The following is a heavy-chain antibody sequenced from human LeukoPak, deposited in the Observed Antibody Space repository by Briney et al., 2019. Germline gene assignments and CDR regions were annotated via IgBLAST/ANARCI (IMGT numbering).Heavy chain of an antibody. V-gene: IGHV3-33*08. Sequence: GGSLRLSCAASGFTVSSSPINWVRQAPGKGLDWVAVTWNGKNDKYYSDSVKGRFSVSRDDSKNTVYLQMNSLRAEDTAVYYCTRDRGVRGDIITDYFDQWGQGTLVTVSS. J-gene: IGHJ4*02. CDR3: TRDRGVRGDIITDYFDQ. D-gene: IGHD3-10*01. CDR2: TWNGKNDK. CDR1: GFTVSSSP.